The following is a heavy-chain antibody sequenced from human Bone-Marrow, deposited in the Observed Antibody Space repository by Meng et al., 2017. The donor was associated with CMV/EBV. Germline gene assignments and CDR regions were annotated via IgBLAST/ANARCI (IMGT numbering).Heavy chain of an antibody. V-gene: IGHV6-1*01. CDR1: GDSVSSNSAA. D-gene: IGHD6-6*01. J-gene: IGHJ6*02. CDR2: TYYRSKWYN. Sequence: TLSLTCAISGDSVSSNSAAWNWIRQSPSRGLEWLGRTYYRSKWYNDYAVSVKSRITINPDTSKNQFSLQLNSVTPKDTAVYYCARDLVEYSSSFYYYYYGMDVWGQGTTVTVSS. CDR3: ARDLVEYSSSFYYYYYGMDV.